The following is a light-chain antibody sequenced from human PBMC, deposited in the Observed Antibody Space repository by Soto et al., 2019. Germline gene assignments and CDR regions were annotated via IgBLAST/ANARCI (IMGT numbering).Light chain of an antibody. CDR2: AAS. Sequence: DIQMTQSPSSVSASVGDRVSITCRASQGIGSWLAWYQQKPGKAPKLLSYAASSLQSGVPSRFSGSGSGTHFTLTISSLQPEDFATYYCQQANSFPITFGQGTRLEIK. CDR3: QQANSFPIT. V-gene: IGKV1D-12*01. J-gene: IGKJ5*01. CDR1: QGIGSW.